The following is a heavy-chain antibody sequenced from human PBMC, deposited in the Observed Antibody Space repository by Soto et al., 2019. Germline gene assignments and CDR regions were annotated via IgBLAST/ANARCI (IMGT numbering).Heavy chain of an antibody. Sequence: GESLKISCVASGFTFRSYAMAWVRQAPGKGLEWVSVISGSGDSTNYADSVKGRFTISRDNSKNTLYLQMNSLRAEDTAVYYCAKDGDYGDYAGAFDYWGQGTLVTVSS. J-gene: IGHJ4*02. CDR3: AKDGDYGDYAGAFDY. CDR1: GFTFRSYA. D-gene: IGHD4-17*01. CDR2: ISGSGDST. V-gene: IGHV3-23*01.